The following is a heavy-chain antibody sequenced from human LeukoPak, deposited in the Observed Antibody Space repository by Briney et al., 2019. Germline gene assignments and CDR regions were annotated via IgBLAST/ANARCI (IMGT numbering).Heavy chain of an antibody. Sequence: ASVPVSRLSSVFIFTEHYIHWVRQGPGQGLEWMGYIGPHRTFTRFPQEFHGRVTITRQTYMRTAYLALTRLTSDCTAVCLLLREGECPLSKHFAYSGQGTLVTASS. D-gene: IGHD2-21*01. CDR3: LREGECPLSKHFAY. V-gene: IGHV1-2*02. J-gene: IGHJ4*02. CDR1: VFIFTEHY. CDR2: IGPHRTFT.